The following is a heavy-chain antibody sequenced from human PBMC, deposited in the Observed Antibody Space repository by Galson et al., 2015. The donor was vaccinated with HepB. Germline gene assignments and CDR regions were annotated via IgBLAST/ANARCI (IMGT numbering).Heavy chain of an antibody. CDR1: GGSISSYY. J-gene: IGHJ6*04. Sequence: ETLSLPCPVSGGSISSYYWRWIRQPPGKGLEWIGYIYYSGSTNYNPSLKSRVTISVDTSKNQFSLKLSSVTAADTAVYYCARHGYCSSTSCYGFWDVWGKGTTVTVSS. CDR2: IYYSGST. V-gene: IGHV4-59*08. CDR3: ARHGYCSSTSCYGFWDV. D-gene: IGHD2-2*03.